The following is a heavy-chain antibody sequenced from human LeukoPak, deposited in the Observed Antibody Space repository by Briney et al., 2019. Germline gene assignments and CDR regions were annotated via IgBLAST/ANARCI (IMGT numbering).Heavy chain of an antibody. D-gene: IGHD6-19*01. CDR2: IHPSDGVT. Sequence: ASVKVSCKASGYTFTSHCIHWVRQAPGQGLEWMGLIHPSDGVTTYAQNFQGRVTVTRDTSTSTFYMELSSLRSEDTAVYYCARDNIGSSGWTGLGYWGQGTLVTVSS. CDR3: ARDNIGSSGWTGLGY. V-gene: IGHV1-46*01. CDR1: GYTFTSHC. J-gene: IGHJ4*02.